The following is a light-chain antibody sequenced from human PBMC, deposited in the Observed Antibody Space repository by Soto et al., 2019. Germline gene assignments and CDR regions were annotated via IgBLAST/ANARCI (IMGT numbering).Light chain of an antibody. CDR3: QQSYNSPQT. CDR1: QTIMTY. J-gene: IGKJ1*01. Sequence: QMTQLPASRSAPVGSEITITCRANQTIMTYLNWYQLKPGQPPRLLIYAASSLQSGVPSRFSGSGSGTDFTLTISSLQPEDFATYSCQQSYNSPQTFGQGTKVDIK. CDR2: AAS. V-gene: IGKV1-39*01.